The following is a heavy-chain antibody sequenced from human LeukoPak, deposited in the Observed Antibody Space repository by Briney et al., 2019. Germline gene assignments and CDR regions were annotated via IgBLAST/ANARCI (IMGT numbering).Heavy chain of an antibody. D-gene: IGHD3-16*01. CDR1: GFNFSTHT. CDR2: ISKSSTYV. J-gene: IGHJ3*02. CDR3: ARDLFDFYTWGSYGSFDT. Sequence: GGSLRLSCAASGFNFSTHTMNWVRQAPGKGLEWVSSISKSSTYVYYTDSVKGRFTISRDNAKNSLYLQMNSLRAEDTAVYYCARDLFDFYTWGSYGSFDTWGQGTMVTVSS. V-gene: IGHV3-21*01.